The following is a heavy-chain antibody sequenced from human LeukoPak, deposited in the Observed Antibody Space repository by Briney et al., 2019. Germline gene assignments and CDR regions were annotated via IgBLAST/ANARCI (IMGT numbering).Heavy chain of an antibody. Sequence: SETLSLTCAVYGGPFSGFYWSWIRQPPGKGLEWIGEINHSGSTNYNPSLKSRVTISIDTSKNQFSLKLSSVTAADTAVYYCARRYVHYYDSSGYHGRTYYFDYWGQGTLVTVSS. CDR1: GGPFSGFY. CDR2: INHSGST. J-gene: IGHJ4*02. V-gene: IGHV4-34*01. CDR3: ARRYVHYYDSSGYHGRTYYFDY. D-gene: IGHD3-22*01.